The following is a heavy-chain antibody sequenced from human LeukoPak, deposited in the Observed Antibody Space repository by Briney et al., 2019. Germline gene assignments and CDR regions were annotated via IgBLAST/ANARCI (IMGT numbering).Heavy chain of an antibody. J-gene: IGHJ6*04. D-gene: IGHD3-16*01. V-gene: IGHV4-34*01. Sequence: SETLSLTCAVYGGSFSGYYWSWIRQPPGKGLEWIGEINHSGGTNYNPSLKSRVTISVDTSKNQFSLKLSSVTAADTAVYYCARGQIDYSSLNLKDHYYYYYGMDVWGKGTTVTVSS. CDR2: INHSGGT. CDR3: ARGQIDYSSLNLKDHYYYYYGMDV. CDR1: GGSFSGYY.